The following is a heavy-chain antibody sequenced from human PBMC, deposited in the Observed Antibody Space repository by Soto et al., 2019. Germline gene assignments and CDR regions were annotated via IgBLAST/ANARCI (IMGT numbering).Heavy chain of an antibody. CDR3: ARDGKEGRPFDY. Sequence: TLSLTCTVSGGSISSGGYYWSWILQHPGKGLEWIGYIYYSGSTYYNPSLKSRVTISVDTSKKQFSLKLSSVTAADKAVYYCARDGKEGRPFDYWGQGTLVTVSS. CDR1: GGSISSGGYY. V-gene: IGHV4-31*03. D-gene: IGHD3-10*01. J-gene: IGHJ4*02. CDR2: IYYSGST.